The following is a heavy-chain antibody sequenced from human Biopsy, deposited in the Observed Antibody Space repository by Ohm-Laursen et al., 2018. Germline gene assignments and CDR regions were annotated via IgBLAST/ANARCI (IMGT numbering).Heavy chain of an antibody. D-gene: IGHD4-11*01. CDR2: INPSGGTV. Sequence: ASVKVSCKASGYVFINYLVHWVRQAPGQGLEWMGKINPSGGTVAYAHKFQGRVSMTRDTSTSTIYMDLSSLRSEDTALYYCTRDIGPWGDDSFEYWGQGTLVTVSS. J-gene: IGHJ4*02. CDR3: TRDIGPWGDDSFEY. V-gene: IGHV1-46*01. CDR1: GYVFINYL.